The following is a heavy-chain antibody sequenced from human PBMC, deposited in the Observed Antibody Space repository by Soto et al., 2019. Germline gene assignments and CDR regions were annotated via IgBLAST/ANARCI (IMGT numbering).Heavy chain of an antibody. CDR1: GFTVSSNY. CDR2: IYSGGST. V-gene: IGHV3-53*01. CDR3: ARIYGGNLGYYYYGMDV. J-gene: IGHJ6*02. Sequence: SGGSLRLSCAASGFTVSSNYMSWVRQAPGKGLEWVSVIYSGGSTYYADSVKGRFTISRDNSKNTLYLQMNSLRAEDTAVYYCARIYGGNLGYYYYGMDVWGQGTTVTVSS. D-gene: IGHD2-21*02.